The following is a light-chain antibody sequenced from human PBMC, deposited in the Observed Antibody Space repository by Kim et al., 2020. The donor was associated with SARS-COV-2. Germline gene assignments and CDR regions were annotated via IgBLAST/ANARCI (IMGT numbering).Light chain of an antibody. CDR2: KVS. Sequence: DVVMTQSPRSLPVTLGQPASMSCRSSQSLVHRDGNTYLIWFQQRPDQSPRRLIYKVSIRDSGVPDRFSGSGSGTDFTLKISRVEAEDVVIYYCMQATHWPFTFVPGTTVDIK. CDR3: MQATHWPFT. J-gene: IGKJ3*01. CDR1: QSLVHRDGNTY. V-gene: IGKV2-30*02.